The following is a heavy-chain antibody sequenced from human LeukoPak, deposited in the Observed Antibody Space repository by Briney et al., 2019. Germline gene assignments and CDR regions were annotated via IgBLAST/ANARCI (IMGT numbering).Heavy chain of an antibody. V-gene: IGHV1-24*01. D-gene: IGHD2-15*01. CDR1: GYTLTELS. CDR3: WARGGYCSGGSCYGGFDY. J-gene: IGHJ4*02. Sequence: ASVKVSCKVSGYTLTELSMHWVRQAPGKGLEWMGGFDPEDGETIYAQKFQGRVTMTEDTSTDTAYMELSSLRSEDTAVYYCWARGGYCSGGSCYGGFDYWGQGTLVTVSS. CDR2: FDPEDGET.